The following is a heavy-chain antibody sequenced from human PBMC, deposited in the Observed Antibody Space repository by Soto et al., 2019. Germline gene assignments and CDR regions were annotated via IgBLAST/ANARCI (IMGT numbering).Heavy chain of an antibody. Sequence: GGSLRLSCVASGLTFSSYAMSWVRQAPGKGLEWVSAISGSGGSTYYADSVKGRFTISRDNSKNTLYLQMNSLRAEDTAVYYCATDCWEFGTSCSFGDYWGQGTLVTVSS. CDR2: ISGSGGST. CDR3: ATDCWEFGTSCSFGDY. J-gene: IGHJ4*02. CDR1: GLTFSSYA. D-gene: IGHD2-2*01. V-gene: IGHV3-23*01.